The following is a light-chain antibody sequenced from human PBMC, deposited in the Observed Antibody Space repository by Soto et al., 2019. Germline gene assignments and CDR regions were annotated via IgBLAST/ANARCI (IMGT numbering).Light chain of an antibody. J-gene: IGKJ1*01. CDR2: GAS. V-gene: IGKV1-39*01. CDR1: QSISTY. CDR3: QQSSITPRS. Sequence: DIRLTQSPPSLSASVGDRVTISCRASQSISTYLMWYQQKPGKAPNLLIYGASGLQNGVPSRFTGSGSGTEFTLTISGLQPADSGTYYCQQSSITPRSFGQGNKVEI.